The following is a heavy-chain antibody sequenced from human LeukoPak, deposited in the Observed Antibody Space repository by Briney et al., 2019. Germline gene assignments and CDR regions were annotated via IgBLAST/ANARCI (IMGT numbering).Heavy chain of an antibody. CDR3: VKDLMGGSYVSVD. D-gene: IGHD1-26*01. CDR1: GFTLSKYA. V-gene: IGHV3-64D*06. Sequence: GGSLRLSCSASGFTLSKYAMHWVREAPGKGLEYVSAISSNGVSTYYADSVKGRLTIYRENSKNTIYPQMSSLIAVDTAVYYCVKDLMGGSYVSVDWGQGTLVTVPS. CDR2: ISSNGVST. J-gene: IGHJ4*02.